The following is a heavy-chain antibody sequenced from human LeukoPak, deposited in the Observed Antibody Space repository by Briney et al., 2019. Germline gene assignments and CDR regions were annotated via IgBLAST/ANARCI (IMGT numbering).Heavy chain of an antibody. J-gene: IGHJ4*02. D-gene: IGHD3-3*01. Sequence: GGSLRLSCAASGFTFDDYTMHWVRQAPGKGLEWVSLISWDGGSTYYADSVKGRFTISRDNSENSLYLQMNSLRTEDTALYYCAKDLQLYDFWSGYYAGGFDYWGQGTLVTVS. CDR2: ISWDGGST. CDR1: GFTFDDYT. CDR3: AKDLQLYDFWSGYYAGGFDY. V-gene: IGHV3-43*01.